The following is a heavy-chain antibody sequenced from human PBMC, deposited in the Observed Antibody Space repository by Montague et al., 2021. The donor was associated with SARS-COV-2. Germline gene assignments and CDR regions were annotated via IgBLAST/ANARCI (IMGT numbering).Heavy chain of an antibody. J-gene: IGHJ6*02. Sequence: SETLSLTCAVYGGSFSGYCWSWIRQSPGKGLEWIGEINHSGDTNYNPPLTSRVTISVDTSKNQFSLKLRSVTAAAMAVDYCARGVFGANRYASGWFLTHHYNSLDVWGQGTTVTVSS. V-gene: IGHV4-34*01. CDR2: INHSGDT. CDR3: ARGVFGANRYASGWFLTHHYNSLDV. CDR1: GGSFSGYC. D-gene: IGHD6-19*01.